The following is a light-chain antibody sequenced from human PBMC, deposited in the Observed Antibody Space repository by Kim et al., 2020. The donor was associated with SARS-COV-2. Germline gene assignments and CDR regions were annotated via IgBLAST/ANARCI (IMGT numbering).Light chain of an antibody. V-gene: IGLV3-19*01. CDR1: SLRSYY. J-gene: IGLJ2*01. Sequence: SSELTQDPAVSVALGQTVRITCQGDSLRSYYASWYQQKPGQAPVLVIYGKNNRPSGIPDRFSGSSSGNTASLTITGAPAEDEAAYYCNSRDSSGNHVVFG. CDR2: GKN. CDR3: NSRDSSGNHVV.